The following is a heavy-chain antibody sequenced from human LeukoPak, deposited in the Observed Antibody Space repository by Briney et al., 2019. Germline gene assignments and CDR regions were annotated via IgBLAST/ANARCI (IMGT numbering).Heavy chain of an antibody. D-gene: IGHD4-17*01. CDR2: IYYSGST. CDR1: GGSISSSSYY. Sequence: SETLSLTCTVSGGSISSSSYYWGWIRQPPGKGLEWIGSIYYSGSTYYNPSLKSRVTISVDTSKNQLSLKLSSVTAADTAVYYCASQDYGDYEADFDYWGQGTLVTVSS. J-gene: IGHJ4*02. CDR3: ASQDYGDYEADFDY. V-gene: IGHV4-39*01.